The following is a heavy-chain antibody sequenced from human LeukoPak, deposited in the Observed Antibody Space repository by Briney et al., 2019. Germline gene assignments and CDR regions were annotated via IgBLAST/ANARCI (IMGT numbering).Heavy chain of an antibody. Sequence: GGSLRLSCAASGFTFSSYGMSWVRQAPGKGLEWVSAISGSGGSTYYADPVKGRFTISRDNSKNTLYLQMNSLRAEDTAVYYCAKSSRIWFGELLWDFDYWGQGTLVTVSS. CDR1: GFTFSSYG. D-gene: IGHD3-10*01. V-gene: IGHV3-23*01. CDR2: ISGSGGST. J-gene: IGHJ4*02. CDR3: AKSSRIWFGELLWDFDY.